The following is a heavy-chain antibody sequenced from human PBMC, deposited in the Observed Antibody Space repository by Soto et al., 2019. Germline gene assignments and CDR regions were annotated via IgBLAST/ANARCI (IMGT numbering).Heavy chain of an antibody. Sequence: EVQLVESGGRLVQPGGSLRVSCAASGFTFSNYWMHWVRQAPGKGLAWVSLINSDGTNTGYADSVKGRFTISRDNAKNPLYLQMNRLRAEDTAVYYCARGGVAGGGDCWGQGTLVTVSS. CDR3: ARGGVAGGGDC. D-gene: IGHD6-19*01. CDR1: GFTFSNYW. J-gene: IGHJ4*02. V-gene: IGHV3-74*01. CDR2: INSDGTNT.